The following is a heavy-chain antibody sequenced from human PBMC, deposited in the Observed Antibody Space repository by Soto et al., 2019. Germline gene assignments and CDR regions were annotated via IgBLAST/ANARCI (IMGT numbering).Heavy chain of an antibody. V-gene: IGHV3-64D*06. D-gene: IGHD5-18*01. CDR3: VKGDTRRRFDY. Sequence: GGSLRLSCSASGFTFSSYAMHWVRQAPGKGLEYVSAISSNGGSTYYADSVKGRHTISRDNSKNTLYLQMSSLRAEDTAVYYCVKGDTRRRFDYWGQGTLVTVSS. CDR1: GFTFSSYA. J-gene: IGHJ4*02. CDR2: ISSNGGST.